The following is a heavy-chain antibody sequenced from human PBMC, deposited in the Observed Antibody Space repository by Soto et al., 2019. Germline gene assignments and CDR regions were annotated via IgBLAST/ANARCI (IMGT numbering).Heavy chain of an antibody. CDR3: ARETLTRRLVFDY. CDR1: GFTFSSYA. CDR2: ISGSGGNT. D-gene: IGHD1-26*01. Sequence: GSLRLSCAASGFTFSSYAMSWVRQAPGKGLEWVSAISGSGGNTYYADSVKGRFTISRDNSKNTLYLQMNSLRPEDTALYYCARETLTRRLVFDYWGQGSLVTVSS. V-gene: IGHV3-23*01. J-gene: IGHJ4*02.